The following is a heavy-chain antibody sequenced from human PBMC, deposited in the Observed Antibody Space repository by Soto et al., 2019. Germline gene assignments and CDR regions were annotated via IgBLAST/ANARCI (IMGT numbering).Heavy chain of an antibody. Sequence: EVQLVDSGGGLVQPGGSLRLSCAASGFTFTNFWMHWVRQAPGKGLVWVSRINGDGTSTYYADSVKGRFTISRDNAKNTLYLQMYSLGAEDTAVYYCTRESYDSSGYYHSSWFDPWGQGTLVTVSS. CDR1: GFTFTNFW. CDR2: INGDGTST. V-gene: IGHV3-74*01. J-gene: IGHJ5*02. CDR3: TRESYDSSGYYHSSWFDP. D-gene: IGHD3-22*01.